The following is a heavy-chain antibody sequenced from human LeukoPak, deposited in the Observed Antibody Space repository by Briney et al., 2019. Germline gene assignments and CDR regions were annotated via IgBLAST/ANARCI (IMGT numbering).Heavy chain of an antibody. J-gene: IGHJ4*02. CDR1: GYTFTNYG. D-gene: IGHD6-6*01. CDR3: ARGQISSSLPD. CDR2: ISTYNGNT. V-gene: IGHV1-18*01. Sequence: ASVKVSCKASGYTFTNYGITWVRQAPGQGLEWMGWISTYNGNTNYGQKLQGRVTMTTDTSTSTAYMELRSLRSDDTAVYYCARGQISSSLPDWGQGTLVTVSS.